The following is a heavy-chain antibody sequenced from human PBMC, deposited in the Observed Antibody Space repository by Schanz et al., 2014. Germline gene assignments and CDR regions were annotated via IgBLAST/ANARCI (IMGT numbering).Heavy chain of an antibody. J-gene: IGHJ4*02. CDR2: IYYSGST. V-gene: IGHV4-31*03. Sequence: QLQLQESGPGLVKPSGTLSLTCTVSGGSISSGGYYWSWIRQHPGKGLEWIGYIYYSGSTYYNPSLKSRVTISVDTSKNQFSLKLSSVTAADTAVYYCARELRLEYYFDYWGQGTQVTVSS. CDR3: ARELRLEYYFDY. D-gene: IGHD4-17*01. CDR1: GGSISSGGYY.